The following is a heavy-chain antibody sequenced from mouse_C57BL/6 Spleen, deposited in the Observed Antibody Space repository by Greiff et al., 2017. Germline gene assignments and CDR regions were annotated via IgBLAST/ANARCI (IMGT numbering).Heavy chain of an antibody. D-gene: IGHD2-10*01. J-gene: IGHJ4*01. V-gene: IGHV5-16*01. CDR3: ARGLLQYYYAMDY. CDR2: INYDGSST. Sequence: EVKLMESEGGLVQPGSSMKLSCTASGFTFSDYYMAWVRQVPEKGLEWVANINYDGSSTYYLDSLKSRFIISRDNAKNILYLQMSSLKSEDTATYYCARGLLQYYYAMDYWGQGTSVTVSS. CDR1: GFTFSDYY.